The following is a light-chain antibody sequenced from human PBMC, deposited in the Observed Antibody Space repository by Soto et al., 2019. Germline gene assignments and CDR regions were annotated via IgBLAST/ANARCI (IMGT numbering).Light chain of an antibody. J-gene: IGKJ4*01. V-gene: IGKV1-39*01. CDR3: QQSYRTPLT. CDR1: QSITSY. CDR2: AAS. Sequence: DIQMTRSASELYTSVGNVFTIACRASQSITSYLNWYQQKPGKAPKLLSYAASSLQSGVPSTFSGSGSGTDFARTISSLQPEDFATYFCQQSYRTPLTFGGGTKVDIK.